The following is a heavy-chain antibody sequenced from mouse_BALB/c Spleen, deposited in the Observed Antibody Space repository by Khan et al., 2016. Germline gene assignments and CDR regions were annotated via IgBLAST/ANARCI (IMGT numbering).Heavy chain of an antibody. CDR3: YYGSSYWYFDV. CDR2: ISYSGST. CDR1: GDSITSGY. V-gene: IGHV3-8*02. Sequence: EVQLQESGPSLVKPSQTLSLTCSVTGDSITSGYWNWIRQFPGNKLEYMAYISYSGSTYYNPSLNSRISITRDTYKKEYDLQLNSVTTEDTSTYYCYYGSSYWYFDVWGAGTTVTVSS. J-gene: IGHJ1*01. D-gene: IGHD1-1*01.